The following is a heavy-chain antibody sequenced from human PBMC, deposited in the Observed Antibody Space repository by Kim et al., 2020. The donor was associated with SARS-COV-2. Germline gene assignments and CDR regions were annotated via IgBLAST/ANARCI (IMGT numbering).Heavy chain of an antibody. CDR1: GFTFSSYS. V-gene: IGHV3-21*01. CDR2: ISSSSSYI. Sequence: GGSLRLSCAASGFTFSSYSMNWVRQAPGKGLEWVSSISSSSSYIYYADSVKGRFTISRDNAKNSLYLQMNSLRAEDTAVYYCAREAGSYDYYYGMDVWGQWTTVTVSS. CDR3: AREAGSYDYYYGMDV. D-gene: IGHD3-10*01. J-gene: IGHJ6*02.